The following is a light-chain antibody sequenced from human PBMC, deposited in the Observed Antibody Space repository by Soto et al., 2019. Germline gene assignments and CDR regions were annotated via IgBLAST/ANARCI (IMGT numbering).Light chain of an antibody. CDR1: QSVSSSY. J-gene: IGKJ1*01. CDR2: GAS. CDR3: QQYGKP. Sequence: EIVMTQSPATLSVSPGERATLSCRASQSVSSSYLAWYQQKPGQAPRLLIYGASSRATGIPDRFSGSGSGTDFTLAISRLEPEDFAVYYCQQYGKPFGQGTKV. V-gene: IGKV3-20*01.